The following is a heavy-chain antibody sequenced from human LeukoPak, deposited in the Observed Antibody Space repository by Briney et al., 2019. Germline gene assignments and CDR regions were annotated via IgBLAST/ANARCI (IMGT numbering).Heavy chain of an antibody. CDR2: TNPNSGKT. D-gene: IGHD6-19*01. Sequence: ASVKVFCKASGYTFINYDINWVRQAPGQGLEWMGWTNPNSGKTGYARKFQGRITMTRDTSISTAYMELSSLTSEGTAVYYCVRVSSGWLDFDYWGQGTLVTVSS. CDR3: VRVSSGWLDFDY. CDR1: GYTFINYD. V-gene: IGHV1-8*02. J-gene: IGHJ4*02.